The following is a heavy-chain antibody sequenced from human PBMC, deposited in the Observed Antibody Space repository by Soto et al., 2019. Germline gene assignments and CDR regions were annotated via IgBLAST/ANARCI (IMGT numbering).Heavy chain of an antibody. V-gene: IGHV1-69*01. CDR1: GGTFSSYA. J-gene: IGHJ2*01. Sequence: QVQLVQSGAEVKKPGSSVKVSCKASGGTFSSYAISWVRQAPGQGLEWMGGIIPIFGTANYAQKFQGRVTITADESTSTAYMELSSLRSEDTSVYYCARDARELLSNYWYFDLWGRGTLVTVSS. CDR3: ARDARELLSNYWYFDL. CDR2: IIPIFGTA. D-gene: IGHD1-26*01.